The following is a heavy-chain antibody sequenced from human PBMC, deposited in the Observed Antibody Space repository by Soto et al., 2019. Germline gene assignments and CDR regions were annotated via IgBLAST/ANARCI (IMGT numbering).Heavy chain of an antibody. D-gene: IGHD4-4*01. CDR2: MNPNSGNT. CDR1: GYTFTSYD. V-gene: IGHV1-8*01. J-gene: IGHJ4*02. Sequence: QVQLVQSGAEVKKPGASVKVSCKASGYTFTSYDINWVRQATGQGLEWMGWMNPNSGNTGYAQKFQGRVTMTRNTSIRTAYLELRSLRPEDTAVYYCARRWPQDDYSNYEPVYWRQGTLVTVSS. CDR3: ARRWPQDDYSNYEPVY.